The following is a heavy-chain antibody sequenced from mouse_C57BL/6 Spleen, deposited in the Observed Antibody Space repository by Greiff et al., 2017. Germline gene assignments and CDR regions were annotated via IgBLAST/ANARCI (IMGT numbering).Heavy chain of an antibody. Sequence: VKLMESGPELVKPGASVKISCKASGYAFSSSWMNWVKQRPGKGLEWIGRIYPGDGDTNYNGKFKGKATLTADKSSSTAYMQLSSLTSEDSAVYFCARSYYSNFDWYFDVWGTGTTVTVSS. CDR2: IYPGDGDT. CDR1: GYAFSSSW. V-gene: IGHV1-82*01. CDR3: ARSYYSNFDWYFDV. J-gene: IGHJ1*03. D-gene: IGHD2-5*01.